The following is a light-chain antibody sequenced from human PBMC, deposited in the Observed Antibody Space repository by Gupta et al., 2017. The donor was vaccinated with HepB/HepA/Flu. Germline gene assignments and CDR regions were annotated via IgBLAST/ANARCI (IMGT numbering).Light chain of an antibody. J-gene: IGLJ3*02. V-gene: IGLV4-69*01. CDR1: SGHSSYA. CDR3: QNWGTGIVV. CDR2: LNSDGSH. Sequence: QLVLTQSPSASASLGASVKRTCTLSSGHSSYAIAWHQQQPETGPPYLMKLNSDGSHTKGDGIPYCFSGSSSAATLSLTIASLRSEDESYYYCQNWGTGIVVFGGGTKLTVL.